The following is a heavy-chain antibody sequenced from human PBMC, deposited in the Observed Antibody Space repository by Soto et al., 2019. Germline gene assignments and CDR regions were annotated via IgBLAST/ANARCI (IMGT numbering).Heavy chain of an antibody. Sequence: QIQLVQSGAEVKKPGASVRVSCKASGYTFSDHGFSWVRQGPGQGLEWLGWISAYNGATDYEQKFQGRVTLTTDTSTSTAYMELRSLRSDDTAVYYCAKDRPRLTQQFNGVSWGQGTLVTVSS. CDR2: ISAYNGAT. CDR1: GYTFSDHG. D-gene: IGHD2-8*01. J-gene: IGHJ5*02. V-gene: IGHV1-18*01. CDR3: AKDRPRLTQQFNGVS.